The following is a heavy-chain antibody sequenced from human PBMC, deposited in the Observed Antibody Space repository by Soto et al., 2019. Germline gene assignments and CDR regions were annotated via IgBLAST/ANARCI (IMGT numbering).Heavy chain of an antibody. CDR3: ARQEVPQWFTKGYYGMDV. D-gene: IGHD2-8*01. V-gene: IGHV4-34*01. CDR2: INHRGNT. Sequence: SETLSLTCAVYGGSFSGYYWTWIRQPPGKGLEWIGEINHRGNTNYNPSLKSRVTISVDTSKNQFSLKLTSVTAADTAVYYCARQEVPQWFTKGYYGMDVWDQGTTVTVSS. CDR1: GGSFSGYY. J-gene: IGHJ6*02.